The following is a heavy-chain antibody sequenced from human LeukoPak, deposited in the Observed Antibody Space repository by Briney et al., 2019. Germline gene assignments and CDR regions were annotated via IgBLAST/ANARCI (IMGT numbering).Heavy chain of an antibody. Sequence: GSLRRSCAASGFTFSSYAMHWVRQAPGKGLEWVAVISYDGSNKYYADSVKGRFTISRDNSKNTLYLQMNSLRAEDTAVYYCARESTYSSSSDYWGQGTLVTVSS. CDR1: GFTFSSYA. D-gene: IGHD6-13*01. J-gene: IGHJ4*02. V-gene: IGHV3-30-3*01. CDR3: ARESTYSSSSDY. CDR2: ISYDGSNK.